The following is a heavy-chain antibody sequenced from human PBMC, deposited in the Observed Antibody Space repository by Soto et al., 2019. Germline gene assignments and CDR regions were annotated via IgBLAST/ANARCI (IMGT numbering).Heavy chain of an antibody. CDR1: GGSISSGGYY. CDR3: AREGGPYNYYGMDV. Sequence: QVQLQESGPGLVKPSQTLSLTCTVSGGSISSGGYYWSWIRQHPGKGLEWIGYIYYSGSTYYNPSLKSRVTISVDTSKNQFSLKLSSVTAPDTAVYYCAREGGPYNYYGMDVWGQGTTVTVSS. CDR2: IYYSGST. V-gene: IGHV4-31*03. J-gene: IGHJ6*02.